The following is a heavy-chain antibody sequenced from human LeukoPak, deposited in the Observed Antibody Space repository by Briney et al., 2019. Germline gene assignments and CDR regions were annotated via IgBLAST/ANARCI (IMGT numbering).Heavy chain of an antibody. CDR2: IRYDGSNK. CDR3: AKDRGGSNYVSLDY. D-gene: IGHD4-11*01. V-gene: IGHV3-30*02. Sequence: GGSLRLSCAASGFTFSSYGMDWVRQAPGKGLEWVAFIRYDGSNKYYADSVKGRFTISRDNSKNTLYLQMNSLRAEDTAVYYCAKDRGGSNYVSLDYWGQGTLVTVSS. CDR1: GFTFSSYG. J-gene: IGHJ4*02.